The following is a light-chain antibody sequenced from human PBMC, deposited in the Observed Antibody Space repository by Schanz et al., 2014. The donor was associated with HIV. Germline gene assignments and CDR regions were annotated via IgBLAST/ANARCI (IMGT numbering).Light chain of an antibody. CDR2: ENN. CDR1: SGSIGSYF. CDR3: QSYDSSNQGV. V-gene: IGLV6-57*04. J-gene: IGLJ3*02. Sequence: NFMLTQPHSVSESPGKTVTISCTRSSGSIGSYFVQWYQQRPGSAPSIVIYENNQRHSGVPDRFSGSIDSSSNSASLTISGLKTEDEADYYCQSYDSSNQGVFGGGTKLTVL.